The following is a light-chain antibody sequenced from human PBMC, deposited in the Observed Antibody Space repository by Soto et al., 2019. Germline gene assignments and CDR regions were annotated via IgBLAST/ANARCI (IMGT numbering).Light chain of an antibody. J-gene: IGKJ1*01. V-gene: IGKV1-39*01. CDR1: QSIDTH. Sequence: DIRMTQSPSSLSASVGDRVTITCRASQSIDTHLNWYQQHPGKAPNALIYEASNLQSGVPSRFSGSVSGTDFTLTISGLQPDDAATYYCHQTYSPPDTFGQGTKVEIK. CDR2: EAS. CDR3: HQTYSPPDT.